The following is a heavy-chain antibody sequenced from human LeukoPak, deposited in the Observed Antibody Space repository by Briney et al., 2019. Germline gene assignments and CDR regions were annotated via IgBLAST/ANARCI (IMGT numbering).Heavy chain of an antibody. Sequence: ASVEVSCKASGYTLTSCYLHWVRQAPGQGAEWMGWINPNSGETNYAPKFQGRVTMTRDTSVDAAYLELGGLRSDDTAVYYCARGSGYAGAEYFEHWGQGTLVTVSS. D-gene: IGHD3-3*01. J-gene: IGHJ1*01. V-gene: IGHV1-2*02. CDR3: ARGSGYAGAEYFEH. CDR1: GYTLTSCY. CDR2: INPNSGET.